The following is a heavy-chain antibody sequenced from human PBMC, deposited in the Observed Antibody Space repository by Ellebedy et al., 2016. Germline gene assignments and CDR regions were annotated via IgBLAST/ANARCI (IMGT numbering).Heavy chain of an antibody. Sequence: GESLKISCAASGFTFSSYGMHWVRQAPGKGLEWVAVISYDGSNKYYADSVKGRFTISRDNSKNTLYLQMNSLRAEDTAVYYCAKGAPSSSWLNWFDPWGQGTLVTVSS. CDR1: GFTFSSYG. CDR2: ISYDGSNK. V-gene: IGHV3-30*18. D-gene: IGHD6-13*01. CDR3: AKGAPSSSWLNWFDP. J-gene: IGHJ5*02.